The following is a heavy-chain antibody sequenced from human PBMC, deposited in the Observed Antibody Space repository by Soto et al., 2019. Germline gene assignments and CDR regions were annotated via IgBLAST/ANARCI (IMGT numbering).Heavy chain of an antibody. Sequence: GASVKVSCKVSGYTLTELSMHWVRQAPGKGLEWMGGSDPEDGETIYAQKFQGRVTMTEDTSADTAYMELSSLRSEDTAVYYCASHGIRGNYYYYGMDVWGQGTTVTVSS. CDR2: SDPEDGET. V-gene: IGHV1-24*01. CDR3: ASHGIRGNYYYYGMDV. CDR1: GYTLTELS. D-gene: IGHD5-12*01. J-gene: IGHJ6*02.